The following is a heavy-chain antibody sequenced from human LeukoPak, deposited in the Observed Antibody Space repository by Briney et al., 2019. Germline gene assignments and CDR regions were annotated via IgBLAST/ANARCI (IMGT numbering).Heavy chain of an antibody. V-gene: IGHV4-4*02. CDR3: ARAGGYSYGRRLYFDY. D-gene: IGHD5-18*01. J-gene: IGHJ4*02. CDR2: IYHSGST. Sequence: SETLSLTCAVSGGSISSSNGWSWVRQPPGKGLEWIGEIYHSGSTNYNPSLKSRVTISVDKSKNQFTLKLSSVTAADTAVYYWARAGGYSYGRRLYFDYWGQGTLVTVSS. CDR1: GGSISSSNG.